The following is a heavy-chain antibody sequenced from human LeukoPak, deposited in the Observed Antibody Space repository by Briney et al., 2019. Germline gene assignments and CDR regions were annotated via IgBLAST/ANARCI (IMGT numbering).Heavy chain of an antibody. Sequence: GGSLRLSCAASGFTFSSYAIHWVRQAPGKGLGWVAVISYDGSNKYYAEYVKGRFTISRDNSKSTLYLQMNSLRAEDTAVYYCARDAFSSSSSSFPLDYWGQGTLVTVSS. CDR1: GFTFSSYA. J-gene: IGHJ4*02. D-gene: IGHD6-6*01. V-gene: IGHV3-30-3*01. CDR3: ARDAFSSSSSSFPLDY. CDR2: ISYDGSNK.